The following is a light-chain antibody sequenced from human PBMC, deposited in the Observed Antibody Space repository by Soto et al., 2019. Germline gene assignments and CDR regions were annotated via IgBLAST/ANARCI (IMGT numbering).Light chain of an antibody. Sequence: DLQITQAPSSLSPSVGDSVTITCXASQAISNYLAWYRQKPGKAPELLISAASTLQSGVPSRFSGSGSGTDFTLTISGLQPEDFATYYCQQLNAYPFTFGPGAKVDI. CDR3: QQLNAYPFT. CDR1: QAISNY. J-gene: IGKJ3*01. CDR2: AAS. V-gene: IGKV1-9*01.